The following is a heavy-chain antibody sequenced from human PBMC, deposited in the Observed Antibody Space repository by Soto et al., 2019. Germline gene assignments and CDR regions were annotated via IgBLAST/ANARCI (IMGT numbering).Heavy chain of an antibody. CDR2: IWSDGNNK. V-gene: IGHV3-33*01. Sequence: QVQLVESGGGVVQPGRSLRLSCAASGFTFTRYGMHWVRQAPGKGLEWVALIWSDGNNKYYADSVKGRFTISRDNSNNTLYLQMNSLRAEDTAVYFCAREGEDYAPRHFHHWGQGTLVTVSS. CDR1: GFTFTRYG. J-gene: IGHJ1*01. D-gene: IGHD2-2*01. CDR3: AREGEDYAPRHFHH.